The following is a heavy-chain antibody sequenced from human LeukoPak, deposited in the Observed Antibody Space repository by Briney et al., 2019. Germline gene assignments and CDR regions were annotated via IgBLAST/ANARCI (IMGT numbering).Heavy chain of an antibody. Sequence: GESLRLPCAASGFTFSSYSMNWVRQAPGKGLEWVSSISSSSSYIYYADSVKGRFTISRDNSKNTLYLQMNSLRAEDTAVYYCAKDQSGNSKNWGQGTLVTVSS. J-gene: IGHJ4*02. CDR1: GFTFSSYS. CDR3: AKDQSGNSKN. V-gene: IGHV3-21*04. CDR2: ISSSSSYI. D-gene: IGHD1-26*01.